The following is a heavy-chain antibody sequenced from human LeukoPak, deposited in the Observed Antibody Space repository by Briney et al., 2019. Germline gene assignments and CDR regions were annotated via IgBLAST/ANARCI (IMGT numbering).Heavy chain of an antibody. J-gene: IGHJ5*02. V-gene: IGHV3-30-3*01. D-gene: IGHD2-15*01. CDR2: ISYDGSNK. CDR3: ARDVGNWFDP. CDR1: GFTFSSYG. Sequence: PGRSLRLSCAASGFTFSSYGMHWVRQAPGKGLEWVAVISYDGSNKYYADSVKGRFTISRDNSKNTLYLQMNSLRAEDTAVYYRARDVGNWFDPWGQGTLVTVSS.